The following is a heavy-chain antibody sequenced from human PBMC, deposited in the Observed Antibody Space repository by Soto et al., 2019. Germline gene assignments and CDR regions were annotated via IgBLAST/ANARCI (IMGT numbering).Heavy chain of an antibody. CDR2: MNPNSGNT. J-gene: IGHJ4*02. Sequence: QVQLVQSGAEVKKPGASVKVSCKASGYTFTSYDINWVRQATGQGLEWMGWMNPNSGNTGYAQKFQGRVTMTRNTSESTDRMDVRSLGSEDTAAYYGEKGGGVVVAAGLDYWGQGTLVTVSS. V-gene: IGHV1-8*01. D-gene: IGHD2-15*01. CDR3: EKGGGVVVAAGLDY. CDR1: GYTFTSYD.